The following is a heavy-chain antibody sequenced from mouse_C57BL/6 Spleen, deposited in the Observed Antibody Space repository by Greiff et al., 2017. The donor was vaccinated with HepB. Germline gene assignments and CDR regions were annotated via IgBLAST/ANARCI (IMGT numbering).Heavy chain of an antibody. Sequence: EVKVVESGPELVKPGASVKMSCKASGYTFTDYNMHWVKQSHGKSLEWIGYINPNNGGTSYNQKFKGKATLTVNKSSSTAYMELRSLTSEDSAVYYCARWDYYGSSFWYFDVWGTGTTVTVSS. CDR3: ARWDYYGSSFWYFDV. J-gene: IGHJ1*03. CDR1: GYTFTDYN. D-gene: IGHD1-1*01. CDR2: INPNNGGT. V-gene: IGHV1-22*01.